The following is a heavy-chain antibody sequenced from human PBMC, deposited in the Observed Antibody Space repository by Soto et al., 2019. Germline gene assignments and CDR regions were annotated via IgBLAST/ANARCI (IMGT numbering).Heavy chain of an antibody. J-gene: IGHJ6*02. Sequence: QIQLVESGGGVVQPGRSLRLSCTASGFTFNSYGFNWVRQAPGKGLEWVAVIWYDGKTKYYADSVKGLFPITRDNLRSTVYLQMTSLTAEDTAVYYCARPLVAPVAGPYYYGMDVWGQGTTVTVSS. V-gene: IGHV3-33*01. CDR2: IWYDGKTK. CDR1: GFTFNSYG. D-gene: IGHD6-19*01. CDR3: ARPLVAPVAGPYYYGMDV.